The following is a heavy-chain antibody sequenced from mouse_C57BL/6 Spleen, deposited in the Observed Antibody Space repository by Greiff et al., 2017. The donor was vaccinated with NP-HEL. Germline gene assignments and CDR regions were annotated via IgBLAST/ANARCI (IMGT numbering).Heavy chain of an antibody. Sequence: VKLMESGPELVKPGASVKISCKASGYAFSSSWMNWVKQRPGKGLEWIGRIYPGDGDTNYNGKFKGKATLTADKSSSTAYMQLSSLTSEDSAVYFCARGGGSGFDYWGQGTTLTVSS. CDR3: ARGGGSGFDY. CDR1: GYAFSSSW. CDR2: IYPGDGDT. D-gene: IGHD1-1*01. V-gene: IGHV1-82*01. J-gene: IGHJ2*01.